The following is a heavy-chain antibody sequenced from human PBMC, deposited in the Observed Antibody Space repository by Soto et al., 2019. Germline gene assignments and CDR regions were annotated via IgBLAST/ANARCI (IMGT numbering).Heavy chain of an antibody. CDR3: ARVAVVTKDYYYYYGMDV. CDR1: GFTFSSYW. Sequence: PGGSLRLSCAASGFTFSSYWMHWVRQAPGKGLVWVSRINSDGSSTSYADSVKGRFTISRDNAKNTLYLQMNSLRAEDTAVYYCARVAVVTKDYYYYYGMDVWGQATTVTVSS. V-gene: IGHV3-74*01. D-gene: IGHD2-21*02. J-gene: IGHJ6*02. CDR2: INSDGSST.